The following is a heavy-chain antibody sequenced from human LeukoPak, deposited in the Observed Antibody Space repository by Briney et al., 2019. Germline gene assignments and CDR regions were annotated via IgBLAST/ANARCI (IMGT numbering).Heavy chain of an antibody. CDR3: ARGYYDYIWGSYRDDSYYFDY. D-gene: IGHD3-16*02. CDR2: IYYSGST. CDR1: GGSISSSSYY. Sequence: PSETLSLTCTVSGGSISSSSYYWGWIRQPPGKGLEWIGSIYYSGSTYYNPSLKSRVTISVDTSKNQFSLKLSSVTAADTAVYYCARGYYDYIWGSYRDDSYYFDYWGQGTLVTDSS. J-gene: IGHJ4*02. V-gene: IGHV4-39*01.